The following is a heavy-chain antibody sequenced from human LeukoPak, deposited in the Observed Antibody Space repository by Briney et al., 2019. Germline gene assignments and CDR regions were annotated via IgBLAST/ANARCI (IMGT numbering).Heavy chain of an antibody. Sequence: GASVKVSCKASGGTFSSYAISWVRQAPGQGLEWMGRIIPILGIANYAQKFQGRVTITADKSTSTAYMELSSLRSEDTAVYYCARDLEKGGDYQYFQHWGQGTLVTVSP. D-gene: IGHD4-17*01. J-gene: IGHJ1*01. CDR3: ARDLEKGGDYQYFQH. V-gene: IGHV1-69*04. CDR1: GGTFSSYA. CDR2: IIPILGIA.